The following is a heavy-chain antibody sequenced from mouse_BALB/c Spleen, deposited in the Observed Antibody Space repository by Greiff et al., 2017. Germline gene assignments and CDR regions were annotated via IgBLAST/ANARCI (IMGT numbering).Heavy chain of an antibody. Sequence: QVQLKQSGAELVRPGTSVKVSCKASGYAFTNYLIEWVKQRPGQGLEWIGVINPGSGGTNYNEKFKGKATLTADKSSSTAYMQLSSLTSDDSAVYFCAREGDGSFAYWGQGTLVTVSA. CDR2: INPGSGGT. CDR3: AREGDGSFAY. J-gene: IGHJ3*01. V-gene: IGHV1-54*01. D-gene: IGHD2-3*01. CDR1: GYAFTNYL.